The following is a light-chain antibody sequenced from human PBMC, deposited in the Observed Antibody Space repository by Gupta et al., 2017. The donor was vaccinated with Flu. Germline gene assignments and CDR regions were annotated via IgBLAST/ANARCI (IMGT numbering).Light chain of an antibody. J-gene: IGLJ2*01. V-gene: IGLV1-51*02. Sequence: QSVLTQPPSVSATPGQKVPISSSGARSNIGNNYVSWYPQLPGTAPKLLIYEDNQRPSGIPDRFSGSKSGTSASLGITGLQSEDEADYYCATWDTSLNGAVVFGGGTKLTIV. CDR3: ATWDTSLNGAVV. CDR1: RSNIGNNY. CDR2: EDN.